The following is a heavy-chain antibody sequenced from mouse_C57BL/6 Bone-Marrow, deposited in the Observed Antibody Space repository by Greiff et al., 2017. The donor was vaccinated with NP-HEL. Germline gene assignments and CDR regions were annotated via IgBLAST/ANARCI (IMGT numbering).Heavy chain of an antibody. D-gene: IGHD2-12*01. Sequence: VQLQQSGPELVKPGASVKISCKASGYSFTDYNMNWVKQSNGKSLEWIGVINPNYGSTSYNQKFKGKATLTVDQSSSTAYMQLNSLTSEDSAVYYCAPTYYSFYYAMDYWGQGTSVTVSS. J-gene: IGHJ4*01. CDR1: GYSFTDYN. CDR2: INPNYGST. CDR3: APTYYSFYYAMDY. V-gene: IGHV1-39*01.